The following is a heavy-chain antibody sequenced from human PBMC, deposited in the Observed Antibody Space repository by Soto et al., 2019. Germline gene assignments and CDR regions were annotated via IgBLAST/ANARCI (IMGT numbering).Heavy chain of an antibody. J-gene: IGHJ3*02. CDR3: ARNYDSTAGGAFDI. CDR2: IYSGGST. V-gene: IGHV3-53*01. D-gene: IGHD3-22*01. Sequence: EVQLVESGGGLIQPGGSLRLSCAASGFTVSSNYMRWVRQAPGKGLEWVSFIYSGGSTYYADSVKGRFTLPRDNAKNTLDRQMNSLTAEDTAVYYCARNYDSTAGGAFDIWCQGTMVTVAS. CDR1: GFTVSSNY.